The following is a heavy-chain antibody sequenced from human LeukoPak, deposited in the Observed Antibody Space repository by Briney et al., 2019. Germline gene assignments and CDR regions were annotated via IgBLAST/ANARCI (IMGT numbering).Heavy chain of an antibody. D-gene: IGHD1-1*01. J-gene: IGHJ6*03. CDR2: IMSSSSQI. V-gene: IGHV3-21*01. CDR3: ATTRAPSNGRVLYYMDV. CDR1: GFIFSSYS. Sequence: GGSLRLSCAASGFIFSSYSMNWVRQAPGKGPEWASSIMSSSSQIYYADSVRGRFTISRDNARNSLCLQMNSMRAEDTAVYYCATTRAPSNGRVLYYMDVWGKGTTVTVSS.